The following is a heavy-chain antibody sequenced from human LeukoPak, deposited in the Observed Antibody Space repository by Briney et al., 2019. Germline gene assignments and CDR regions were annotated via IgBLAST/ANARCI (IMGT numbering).Heavy chain of an antibody. CDR1: GFTFSSYA. V-gene: IGHV3-23*01. J-gene: IGHJ4*02. Sequence: TGGSLRLFCAASGFTFSSYAMSWVRQAPGKGLEWVSAISGSGGSTYYADSVKGRFTISRDNSKNTLYLQMNSLRAEDTAVYYCAKDVGELSSSDYWGQGTLVTVSS. D-gene: IGHD3-16*02. CDR3: AKDVGELSSSDY. CDR2: ISGSGGST.